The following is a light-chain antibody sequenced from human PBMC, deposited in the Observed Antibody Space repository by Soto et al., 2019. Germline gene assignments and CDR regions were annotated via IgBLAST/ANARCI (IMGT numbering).Light chain of an antibody. J-gene: IGKJ5*01. Sequence: DIQLTQSPSFLSASVGDRVTITCRASQSISNYLAWYQQKSGQAPKLLIHAASTLQSGVPARFSGSGSGTEFTLTISSLQPEDLAIYYCQQVNSYPITFGQGTRLEIK. CDR3: QQVNSYPIT. V-gene: IGKV1-9*01. CDR1: QSISNY. CDR2: AAS.